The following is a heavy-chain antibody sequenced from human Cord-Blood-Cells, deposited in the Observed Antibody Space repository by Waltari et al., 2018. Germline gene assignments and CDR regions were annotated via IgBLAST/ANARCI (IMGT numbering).Heavy chain of an antibody. CDR3: ARQPSSGWYYYYYGMDV. J-gene: IGHJ6*02. CDR2: IYYSGST. V-gene: IGHV4-39*01. Sequence: QLQLQESGPGLVKPSETLSLTCTVSGGSISSSSYYWGWIRQPPGKGLEGIGSIYYSGSTYYNPALKSRVTISVDTAKNQFSLKLSSVTAADTAVYYCARQPSSGWYYYYYGMDVWGQGTTVTVSS. D-gene: IGHD6-19*01. CDR1: GGSISSSSYY.